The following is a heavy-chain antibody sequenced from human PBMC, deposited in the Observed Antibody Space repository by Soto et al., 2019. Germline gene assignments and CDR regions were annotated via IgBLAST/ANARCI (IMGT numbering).Heavy chain of an antibody. CDR2: INPKSGDT. V-gene: IGHV1-2*02. Sequence: QVQLMQSGAEVKKPGASVKVSCKASGYTFTGYYIHWVRQAPGQGLEWMGCINPKSGDTDYSQKFQGRVTLTRDTSISTVYMEVSSLTSDDTAVYFCAREWDKATVPRADYWGQGTLVTVSS. J-gene: IGHJ4*01. CDR3: AREWDKATVPRADY. D-gene: IGHD5-18*01. CDR1: GYTFTGYY.